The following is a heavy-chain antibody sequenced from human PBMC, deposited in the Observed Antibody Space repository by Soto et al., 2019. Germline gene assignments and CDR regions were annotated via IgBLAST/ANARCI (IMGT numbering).Heavy chain of an antibody. CDR2: INPNSGGT. Sequence: ASVKVSCKASGYTFTGYYMHWVRQAPGQGLEWMGWINPNSGGTNYAQKFQGWVTMTRDTSISTAYMELSRLRSDDTAVYYCARAAAGTDDDAFDIWGQGTMVTVS. V-gene: IGHV1-2*04. CDR3: ARAAAGTDDDAFDI. D-gene: IGHD6-13*01. CDR1: GYTFTGYY. J-gene: IGHJ3*02.